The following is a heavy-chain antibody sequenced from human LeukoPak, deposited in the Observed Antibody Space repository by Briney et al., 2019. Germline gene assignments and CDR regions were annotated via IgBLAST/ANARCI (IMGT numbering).Heavy chain of an antibody. Sequence: GGSLRLSCAASGFTFNTYGVHWVRQAPGKGLEWVAVIWYDGSNKYYADSVKGRFTISRDNSKNTLYLQMNSLRDEDTAVYYCARVGSSGDFDYWGQGTLVTVSS. CDR3: ARVGSSGDFDY. J-gene: IGHJ4*02. V-gene: IGHV3-33*01. CDR1: GFTFNTYG. CDR2: IWYDGSNK. D-gene: IGHD6-19*01.